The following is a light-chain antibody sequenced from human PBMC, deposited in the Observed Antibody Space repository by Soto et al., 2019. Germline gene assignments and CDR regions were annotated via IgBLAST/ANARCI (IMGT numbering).Light chain of an antibody. Sequence: DIQMTQSPSSLSASVGDRVTITCRARQDIKNYLNWYQQKPGKAPKLLICDASNLETGVPSRFHGSGSGTDFTFTISSLQPEDIATYYCQQYGDLLALTFGGGTKVEI. V-gene: IGKV1-33*01. J-gene: IGKJ4*01. CDR2: DAS. CDR3: QQYGDLLALT. CDR1: QDIKNY.